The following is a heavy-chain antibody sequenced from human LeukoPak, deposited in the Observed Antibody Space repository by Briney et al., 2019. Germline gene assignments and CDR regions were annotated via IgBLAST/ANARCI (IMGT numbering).Heavy chain of an antibody. J-gene: IGHJ5*02. Sequence: SETLSLTCAVYGGSFSGYYWSWIRQPPGKGLEWIGEINHSGSTNYNPSLKSRVTISVDTSKNQFSLKLSSVTAADTAVYYCATSYCGGDCYGNWFDPWGQGTLVTVSS. CDR1: GGSFSGYY. CDR3: ATSYCGGDCYGNWFDP. CDR2: INHSGST. V-gene: IGHV4-34*01. D-gene: IGHD2-21*02.